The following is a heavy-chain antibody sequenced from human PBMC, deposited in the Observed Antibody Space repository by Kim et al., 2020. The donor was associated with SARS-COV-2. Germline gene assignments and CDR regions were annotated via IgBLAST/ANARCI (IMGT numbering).Heavy chain of an antibody. D-gene: IGHD6-13*01. CDR2: IYSSGST. CDR1: GDSSSSYY. V-gene: IGHV4-59*08. J-gene: IGHJ6*02. CDR3: ARHSGSWYGGLDV. Sequence: SETLSLTCNVSGDSSSSYYWSWIRQPPGKGLEWIGYIYSSGSTDYNPSLKSRVIMSVDTSKTQFSLSLSSVTAADTAVYYCARHSGSWYGGLDVWGQGTTVTVSS.